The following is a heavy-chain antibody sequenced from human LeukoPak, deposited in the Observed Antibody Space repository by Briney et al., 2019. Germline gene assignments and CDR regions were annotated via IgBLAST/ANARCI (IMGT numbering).Heavy chain of an antibody. V-gene: IGHV1-69*13. CDR1: GGTFSSYA. CDR3: ARDLMGYYYDSSGQRGANWFDP. Sequence: GASVKVSCKASGGTFSSYAISWVRQAPGQGLEWMGGIIPIFGTANYAQKFQGRVTITADESTSTAYMELSSLRSEDTAVYYCARDLMGYYYDSSGQRGANWFDPWGQGTLVTVSS. D-gene: IGHD3-22*01. CDR2: IIPIFGTA. J-gene: IGHJ5*02.